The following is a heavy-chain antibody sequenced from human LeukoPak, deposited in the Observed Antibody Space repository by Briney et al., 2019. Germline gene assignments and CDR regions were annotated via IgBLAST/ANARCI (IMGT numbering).Heavy chain of an antibody. Sequence: GGSLRLSCAASEFTFNSYWMSWVRQAPGKGLEWVANIKQDGGQIYYLDSVKGRFTVSRDNAKNSLYLQMNSLSAEDTAVYYCARLGARQMLEYWGQGTLVTVSS. CDR3: ARLGARQMLEY. CDR2: IKQDGGQI. D-gene: IGHD4-17*01. V-gene: IGHV3-7*01. CDR1: EFTFNSYW. J-gene: IGHJ4*02.